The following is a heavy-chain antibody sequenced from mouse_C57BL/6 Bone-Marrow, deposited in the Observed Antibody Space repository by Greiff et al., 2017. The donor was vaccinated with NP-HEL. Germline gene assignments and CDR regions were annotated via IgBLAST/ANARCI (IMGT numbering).Heavy chain of an antibody. CDR2: ISNGGGST. CDR3: ARQRGTTVVAPYAMDY. J-gene: IGHJ4*01. Sequence: DVKLVESGGGLVQPGGSLKLSCAASGFTFSDYYMYWVRQTPEKRLEWVAYISNGGGSTYYPDTVKGRFTISRDNAKNTLYLQMSRLKSEDTAMYYCARQRGTTVVAPYAMDYWGQGTSVTVSS. D-gene: IGHD1-1*01. V-gene: IGHV5-12*01. CDR1: GFTFSDYY.